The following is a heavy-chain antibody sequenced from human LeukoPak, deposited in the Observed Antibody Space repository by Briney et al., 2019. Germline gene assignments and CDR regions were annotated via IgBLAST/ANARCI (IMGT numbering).Heavy chain of an antibody. CDR3: ARDYCSGGSCYGLVDY. Sequence: GGSLRLSCAASGFTFSDYYMSWIRQAPGKGLEWVSYINSSGSTIYYADSVKGRFTISRDNAKNTLYLQMNSLRAEDTAVYYCARDYCSGGSCYGLVDYWGQGTLVTVSS. J-gene: IGHJ4*02. V-gene: IGHV3-11*04. D-gene: IGHD2-15*01. CDR2: INSSGSTI. CDR1: GFTFSDYY.